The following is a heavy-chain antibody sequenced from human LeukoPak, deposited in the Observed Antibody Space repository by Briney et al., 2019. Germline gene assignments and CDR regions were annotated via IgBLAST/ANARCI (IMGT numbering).Heavy chain of an antibody. Sequence: ASVKVSCKASGYTFTGYYMHWVRQAPGQGLEWMGWISAYNGNTNYAQKLQGRVTMTTDTSTSTAYMELRSLRSDDAAVYYCARVTAAAGLGYFQHWGQGTLVTVSS. V-gene: IGHV1-18*04. CDR3: ARVTAAAGLGYFQH. D-gene: IGHD6-13*01. CDR1: GYTFTGYY. J-gene: IGHJ1*01. CDR2: ISAYNGNT.